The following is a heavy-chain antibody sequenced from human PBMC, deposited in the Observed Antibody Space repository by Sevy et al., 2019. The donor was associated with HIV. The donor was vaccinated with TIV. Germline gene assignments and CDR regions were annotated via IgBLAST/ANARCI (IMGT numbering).Heavy chain of an antibody. J-gene: IGHJ5*02. V-gene: IGHV4-4*07. CDR3: ARDGGVGYCSSTSCLGWFHP. Sequence: SETLSLTCTVSGGSISSYYWSWIRQPAGKGLEWIGRIYTSGSTNYNPSLKSRVTMSVDTSKNQFSLKLSSVTAADTAVYYCARDGGVGYCSSTSCLGWFHPWGQGTLVTVSS. CDR2: IYTSGST. CDR1: GGSISSYY. D-gene: IGHD2-2*01.